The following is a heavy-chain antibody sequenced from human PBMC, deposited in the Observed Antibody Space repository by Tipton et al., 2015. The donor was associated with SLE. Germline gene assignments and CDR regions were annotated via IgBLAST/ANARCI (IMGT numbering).Heavy chain of an antibody. CDR2: IDAGASP. J-gene: IGHJ5*02. V-gene: IGHV4-61*02. D-gene: IGHD3-10*01. CDR3: ARDSSGMGYYWLDP. Sequence: TLSLTCTVSRGSISGDFDYWSWIRQTAGKGLEWIGRIDAGASPDYNPSLKSRVTMSIDSFKSQFSLNLRSVTAADTAVYFCARDSSGMGYYWLDPWGQVTLVTVSS. CDR1: RGSISGDFDY.